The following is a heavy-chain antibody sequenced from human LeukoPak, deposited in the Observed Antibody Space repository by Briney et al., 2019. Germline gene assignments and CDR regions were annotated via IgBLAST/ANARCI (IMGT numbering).Heavy chain of an antibody. V-gene: IGHV3-7*01. CDR2: IKQDGREK. D-gene: IGHD1-26*01. CDR1: GFTFSSYW. J-gene: IGHJ4*02. CDR3: ARVQWELRGVGTYFEY. Sequence: GGSLRLSCVVSGFTFSSYWMRWVRQAPGKGLEGVANIKQDGREKEYVDYVTGQFTMSRDNAKTSLYLQMNSLRAEATAVYYCARVQWELRGVGTYFEYWGQGALVTVSS.